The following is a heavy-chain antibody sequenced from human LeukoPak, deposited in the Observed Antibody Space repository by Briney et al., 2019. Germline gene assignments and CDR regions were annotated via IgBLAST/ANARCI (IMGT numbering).Heavy chain of an antibody. D-gene: IGHD3-22*01. J-gene: IGHJ4*02. CDR3: ARLTTSDYYIFDY. Sequence: SETLSLTFSVSGGSISNYYWSWLRQPAGKGLEWIGHIYGSGSTNYNPSLKSRVTMSGDTSKNQVSLKLNSVTAADTAVYYCARLTTSDYYIFDYWGQGILVTVSS. CDR2: IYGSGST. CDR1: GGSISNYY. V-gene: IGHV4-4*07.